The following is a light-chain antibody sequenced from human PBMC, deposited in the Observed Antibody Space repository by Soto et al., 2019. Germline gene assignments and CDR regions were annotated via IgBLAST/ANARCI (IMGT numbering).Light chain of an antibody. CDR2: ANI. J-gene: IGLJ2*01. CDR1: TSNIGSGYD. Sequence: QSVLTQPPSVSGAPGQGVTISCTGNTSNIGSGYDVHWYQQVPGLAPKLLIYANINRPSGVPDRFSGSKSGTSASLAITGLQAEDEADDYCQSYDNSLSGWVFGGGTQLTVL. V-gene: IGLV1-40*01. CDR3: QSYDNSLSGWV.